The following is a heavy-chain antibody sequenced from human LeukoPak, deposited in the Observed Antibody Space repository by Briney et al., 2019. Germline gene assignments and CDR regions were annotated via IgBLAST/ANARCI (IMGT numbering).Heavy chain of an antibody. D-gene: IGHD2-15*01. J-gene: IGHJ4*02. V-gene: IGHV3-21*01. CDR3: APNYCSGGSCYPDY. Sequence: GGSLRLSCAASGFTFSSYSMNWVRQAPGKGLEWVSSISSSSSYIYYADSVKGRFTISRDNAKNSLYLQMNSLRAEDTAVYYCAPNYCSGGSCYPDYWGQGTLVTVSS. CDR2: ISSSSSYI. CDR1: GFTFSSYS.